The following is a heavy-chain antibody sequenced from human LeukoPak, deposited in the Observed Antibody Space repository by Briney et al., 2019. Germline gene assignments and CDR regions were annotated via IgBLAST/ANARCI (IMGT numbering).Heavy chain of an antibody. J-gene: IGHJ1*01. V-gene: IGHV3-30-3*01. D-gene: IGHD5-12*01. CDR2: ISYDGNNK. CDR3: DYQGK. Sequence: GRSLRLSCAASGFSFSVCAMHWVRQAPGQGLEWVATISYDGNNKHYTDSVEGRFTISRDNSKNTLYLQMNTLRDEDTAVYYRDYQGKWGQGTLVTVSS. CDR1: GFSFSVCA.